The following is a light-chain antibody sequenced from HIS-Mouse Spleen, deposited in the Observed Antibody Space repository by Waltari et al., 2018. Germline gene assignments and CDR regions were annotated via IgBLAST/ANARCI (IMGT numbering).Light chain of an antibody. CDR3: QQYDNLPLYT. J-gene: IGKJ2*01. Sequence: DIQMTQSPSSLSASVGDRVTITCQASQDISNYLDWYQQKPGKAPKLLIYDASNLETGVPSRFSGSGSGKDFTFTISSLQPEDIETYYCQQYDNLPLYTFGQGTKLEIK. CDR2: DAS. V-gene: IGKV1-33*01. CDR1: QDISNY.